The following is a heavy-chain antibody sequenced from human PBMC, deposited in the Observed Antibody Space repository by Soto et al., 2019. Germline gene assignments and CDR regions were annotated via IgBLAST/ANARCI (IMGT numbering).Heavy chain of an antibody. CDR3: ARDAVGYCGGGSCYFDY. Sequence: GGSLRLSCAASGFTFGSYSMNWVRQAPGKGLEWVSSISSSSSYIYYADSVKGRFTISRDNAKNSLYLQMNSLRPEDTAVYYCARDAVGYCGGGSCYFDYWGQGSLVTVSS. V-gene: IGHV3-21*01. CDR2: ISSSSSYI. CDR1: GFTFGSYS. D-gene: IGHD2-15*01. J-gene: IGHJ4*02.